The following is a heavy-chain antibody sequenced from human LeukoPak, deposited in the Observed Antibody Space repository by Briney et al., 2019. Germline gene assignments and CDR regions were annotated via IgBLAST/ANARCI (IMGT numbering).Heavy chain of an antibody. J-gene: IGHJ5*02. D-gene: IGHD5-18*01. CDR1: GFTFSSYS. CDR2: ISSSSSHI. CDR3: ARGEDTAMVTGGYNWFDP. Sequence: GGSLRLSCAASGFTFSSYSMNWVRQAPGKGLEWVSCISSSSSHIYYADSVKGRFSISRDNAKNSLYLEMNSLRDEDTAVYYCARGEDTAMVTGGYNWFDPWGQGTLVIVSS. V-gene: IGHV3-21*06.